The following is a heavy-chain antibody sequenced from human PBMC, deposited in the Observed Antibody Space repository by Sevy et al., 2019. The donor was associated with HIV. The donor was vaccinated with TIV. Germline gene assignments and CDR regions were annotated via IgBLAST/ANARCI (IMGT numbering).Heavy chain of an antibody. CDR2: ISYGGSNK. J-gene: IGHJ3*02. Sequence: GGSLRLSCAASGFTFSSYAMHWVRQAPGKGLEWVAVISYGGSNKYYADSVKGRFTISRDNSKNTLYLQMNSLRAEDTAVYYCARDLTTVTTFSSVLDIWGQGTMVTVSS. CDR1: GFTFSSYA. CDR3: ARDLTTVTTFSSVLDI. V-gene: IGHV3-30-3*01. D-gene: IGHD4-17*01.